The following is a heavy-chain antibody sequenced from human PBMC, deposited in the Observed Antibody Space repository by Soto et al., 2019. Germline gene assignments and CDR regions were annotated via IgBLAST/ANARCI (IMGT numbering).Heavy chain of an antibody. J-gene: IGHJ4*02. CDR2: INPNSGGT. Sequence: ASVKVSCKASGYTFAGYYMHWVRQAPGQGLEWMGWINPNSGGTNYAQKFQGWVTMTRDTSISTAYMELSRLRSDDTAVYYCARSLSSIVVVPAAIGYWGQGTLVTVSS. V-gene: IGHV1-2*04. CDR1: GYTFAGYY. CDR3: ARSLSSIVVVPAAIGY. D-gene: IGHD2-2*02.